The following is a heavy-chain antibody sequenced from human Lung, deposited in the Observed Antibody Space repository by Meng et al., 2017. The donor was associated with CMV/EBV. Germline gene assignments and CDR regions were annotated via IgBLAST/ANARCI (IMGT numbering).Heavy chain of an antibody. CDR2: ISYTGNTI. CDR3: ARDAYGVIDSYYFDY. D-gene: IGHD4-17*01. CDR1: GFTFSGYE. Sequence: GGSXRLSCAASGFTFSGYEMNWVRQAPGKGLEWVSYISYTGNTISYADSVKGRFTISRDNAKNSLFLQMNSLRAEDTAIYYCARDAYGVIDSYYFDYWVQGTXVTVSS. V-gene: IGHV3-48*03. J-gene: IGHJ4*02.